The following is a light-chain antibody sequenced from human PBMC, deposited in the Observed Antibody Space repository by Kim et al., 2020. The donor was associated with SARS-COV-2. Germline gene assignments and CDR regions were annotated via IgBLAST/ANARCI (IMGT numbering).Light chain of an antibody. V-gene: IGKV3-15*01. CDR3: QQYNNWPLG. J-gene: IGKJ1*01. CDR2: GAS. CDR1: QSVSNN. Sequence: EIVMTQSPATLSVSPGERATLSCRASQSVSNNLAWYQQKPGQAPRLLMYGASTRTTGIPARFSGSGSGTEFTLTISSLQSEDFAVYYCQQYNNWPLGFGQGTKVDIK.